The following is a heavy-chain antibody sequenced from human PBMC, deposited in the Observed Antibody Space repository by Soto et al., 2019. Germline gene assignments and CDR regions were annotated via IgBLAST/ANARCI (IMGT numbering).Heavy chain of an antibody. Sequence: EVQLLESGGGLVQPGGSLRLSCAASGFTFSSYAMSWVRQAPGKGLEWVSAISGSGGSTYYADSVKGRFTISRDNSKNTLYVQRNGLRGEDTAVYYWAKGGAGGGGAFDIWGQGTMVTVSS. J-gene: IGHJ3*02. CDR1: GFTFSSYA. CDR3: AKGGAGGGGAFDI. D-gene: IGHD3-16*01. CDR2: ISGSGGST. V-gene: IGHV3-23*01.